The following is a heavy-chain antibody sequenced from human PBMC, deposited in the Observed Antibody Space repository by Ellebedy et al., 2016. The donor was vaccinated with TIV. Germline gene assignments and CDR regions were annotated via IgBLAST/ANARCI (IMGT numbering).Heavy chain of an antibody. J-gene: IGHJ5*02. CDR2: IYQDGGVQ. CDR1: GFSFRSYW. V-gene: IGHV3-7*01. D-gene: IGHD4-17*01. Sequence: RGSLRLSCAASGFSFRSYWMSWVRQAPGKGLEWVANIYQDGGVQYYVDSVKGRFTISRDNADNSLFLQMNSLRAEDTAVYYCARRGSYGDYAVQINSWFDTWGRGTLVAVSS. CDR3: ARRGSYGDYAVQINSWFDT.